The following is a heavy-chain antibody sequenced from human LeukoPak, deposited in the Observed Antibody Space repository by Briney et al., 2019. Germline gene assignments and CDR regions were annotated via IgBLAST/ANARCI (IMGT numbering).Heavy chain of an antibody. CDR3: ARLRERTVDY. V-gene: IGHV3-21*01. D-gene: IGHD4-17*01. Sequence: PGGSLRLYGAASGFTFSSYSMNWVRQAPGKGLEWVSSISSSSSYIYYADSVKGRFTISRDNAKNSLYLQMNSPRAEDTAVYYCARLRERTVDYWGQGTLVTVSS. CDR2: ISSSSSYI. CDR1: GFTFSSYS. J-gene: IGHJ4*02.